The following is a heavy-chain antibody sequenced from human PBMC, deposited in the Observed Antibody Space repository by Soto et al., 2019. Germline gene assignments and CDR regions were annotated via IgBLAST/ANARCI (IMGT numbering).Heavy chain of an antibody. D-gene: IGHD4-17*01. CDR3: ASHTGDYGDYEDLWDY. CDR2: IIPIFGTA. Sequence: QVQLVQSGAEVKKPGSSVKVSCKASGGTFSSYAISWVRQAPGQGLEWMGGIIPIFGTANYAQKFQGRVTITADKSTSTAYMELSSRISEDTAGYYCASHTGDYGDYEDLWDYWGQGTLVTVSS. CDR1: GGTFSSYA. V-gene: IGHV1-69*06. J-gene: IGHJ4*02.